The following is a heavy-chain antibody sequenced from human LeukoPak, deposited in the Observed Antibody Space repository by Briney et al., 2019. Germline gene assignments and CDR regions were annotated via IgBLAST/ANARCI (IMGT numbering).Heavy chain of an antibody. Sequence: QPGGSLRLSCAASGFTFSSYGMHWVRQAPGKGLEWVAVISYDGSNKYYADSVKGRFTISRDNSKNTLYLQMNSLRAEDTAVYYCASSGYDWGGDYWGQGTLVTVSS. D-gene: IGHD5-12*01. CDR3: ASSGYDWGGDY. CDR1: GFTFSSYG. J-gene: IGHJ4*02. CDR2: ISYDGSNK. V-gene: IGHV3-30*03.